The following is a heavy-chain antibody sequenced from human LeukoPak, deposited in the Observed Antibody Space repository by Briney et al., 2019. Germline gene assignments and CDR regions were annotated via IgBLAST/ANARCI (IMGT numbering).Heavy chain of an antibody. D-gene: IGHD6-13*01. Sequence: GGSLRLSCVASGFTFSSYAMSWVRQAPGKGLEWVSAISGSGGSTYYADSVKGRFTISRDNSKNTLYLQMNSLRAEDTAVYYCAKWGSASSSYCDYWGQGTLVTVSS. J-gene: IGHJ4*02. CDR1: GFTFSSYA. CDR3: AKWGSASSSYCDY. V-gene: IGHV3-23*01. CDR2: ISGSGGST.